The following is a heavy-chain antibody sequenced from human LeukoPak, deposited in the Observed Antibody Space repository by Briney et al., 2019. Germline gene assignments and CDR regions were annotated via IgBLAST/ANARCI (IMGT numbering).Heavy chain of an antibody. J-gene: IGHJ3*02. CDR1: GFTFSSYG. CDR3: AKPTSRTDAFDI. D-gene: IGHD1-1*01. V-gene: IGHV3-30*18. Sequence: GRSLRLSCAASGFTFSSYGMHWVRQAPGRGLEWVAVTSYDGSNKYYADSVKGRFTISRDDSKNTLYLQMNSLRAEDTAVYYCAKPTSRTDAFDIWGQGTMVTVSS. CDR2: TSYDGSNK.